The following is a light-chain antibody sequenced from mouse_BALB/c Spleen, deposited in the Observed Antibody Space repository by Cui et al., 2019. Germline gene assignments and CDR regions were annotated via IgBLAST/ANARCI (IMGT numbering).Light chain of an antibody. CDR1: SSVSY. V-gene: IGKV4-68*01. CDR2: LTS. CDR3: QQWSSNPPT. Sequence: QIVLTQSTALMSASPGEKVTMTCSASSSVSYMYWYQQKPRSSPKPWIYLTSNLASGVPARFSGSGSGTSYSLTISGMEAEDAATYYCQQWSSNPPTFGGGTKLEIK. J-gene: IGKJ2*01.